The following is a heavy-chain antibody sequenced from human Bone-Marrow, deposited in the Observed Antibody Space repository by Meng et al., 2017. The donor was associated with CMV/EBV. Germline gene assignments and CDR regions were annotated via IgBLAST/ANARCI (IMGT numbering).Heavy chain of an antibody. CDR2: VNHSGRT. Sequence: GSLRLSCAVSGGSFGAFYWSWVRQPPGKGLEWIGEVNHSGRTNYNPSLKSRVTISVDTSKNQFSLKLSSVTAADTAVYYCARSSYSYGSDYWGQGTLVTVSS. CDR3: ARSSYSYGSDY. V-gene: IGHV4-34*01. CDR1: GGSFGAFY. D-gene: IGHD5-18*01. J-gene: IGHJ4*02.